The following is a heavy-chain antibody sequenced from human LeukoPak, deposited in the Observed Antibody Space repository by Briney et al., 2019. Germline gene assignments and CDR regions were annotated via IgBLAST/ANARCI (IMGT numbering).Heavy chain of an antibody. Sequence: GGSLRLSCAASGFTFSSYWMSWVRQAPGKGLEWVANIKQDGSEKCYVDSVKGRFTISRDNAKNSLYLQMNSLRAEDTAVYYCASRYCSSTSCYHHFDYWGQGTLVTVSS. CDR1: GFTFSSYW. D-gene: IGHD2-2*01. J-gene: IGHJ4*02. V-gene: IGHV3-7*01. CDR2: IKQDGSEK. CDR3: ASRYCSSTSCYHHFDY.